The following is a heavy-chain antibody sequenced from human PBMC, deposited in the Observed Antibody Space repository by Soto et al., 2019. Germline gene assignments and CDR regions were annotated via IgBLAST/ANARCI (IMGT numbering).Heavy chain of an antibody. CDR1: GYTFAIYA. D-gene: IGHD3-3*01. CDR3: ARGPGYTIFGVVSMDV. Sequence: ASVKVSCKASGYTFAIYAMHWVRQAPGQRLEWMGWINAGNGNTKYSQKFQGRVTITRDTSASTAYMELSSLRSEDTAVYYCARGPGYTIFGVVSMDVWGQGTTVTVSS. CDR2: INAGNGNT. J-gene: IGHJ6*02. V-gene: IGHV1-3*01.